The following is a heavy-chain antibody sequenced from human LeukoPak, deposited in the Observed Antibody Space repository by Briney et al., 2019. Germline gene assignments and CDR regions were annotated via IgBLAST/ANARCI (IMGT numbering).Heavy chain of an antibody. CDR2: IKQDGSEK. CDR1: GFTFSSYW. J-gene: IGHJ4*02. CDR3: ARSLLRFLDWAFDY. V-gene: IGHV3-7*01. Sequence: PGGSLRLSCAASGFTFSSYWMSWVRQAPGKGLEWVANIKQDGSEKYYVDSVKGRFTISRDNAKNSLHLQMNSLRAEDTAVYYCARSLLRFLDWAFDYWGQGTLVTVSS. D-gene: IGHD3-3*01.